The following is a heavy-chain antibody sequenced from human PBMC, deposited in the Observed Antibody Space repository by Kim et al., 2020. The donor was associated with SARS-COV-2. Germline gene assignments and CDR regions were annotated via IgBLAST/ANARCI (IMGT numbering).Heavy chain of an antibody. D-gene: IGHD2-15*01. CDR3: ARHCSSTSCSTRSPWGGYCSGGSCYFNAFDI. J-gene: IGHJ3*02. CDR2: IYPGDSDT. Sequence: GESLKISCKGSGYSFTSYWIGWVRQMPGKGLEWMGIIYPGDSDTRYSPSFQGQVTISADKSISTAYLQWSSLKASDTAMYYCARHCSSTSCSTRSPWGGYCSGGSCYFNAFDIWGQGTMVTVSS. V-gene: IGHV5-51*01. CDR1: GYSFTSYW.